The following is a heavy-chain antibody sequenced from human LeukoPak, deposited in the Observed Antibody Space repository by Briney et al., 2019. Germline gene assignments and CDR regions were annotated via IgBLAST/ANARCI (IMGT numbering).Heavy chain of an antibody. CDR2: IYTSGST. CDR3: ARDSGLTMPSWFDP. D-gene: IGHD2/OR15-2a*01. J-gene: IGHJ5*02. V-gene: IGHV4-61*02. CDR1: GGSISSGSYC. Sequence: SQTLSLTCTVSGGSISSGSYCWSWIRQPAGKGLEWIGRIYTSGSTNYNPSLKSRVTISVDTSKNQFSLKLSSVTAADTAVYYCARDSGLTMPSWFDPWGQGTLVTVSS.